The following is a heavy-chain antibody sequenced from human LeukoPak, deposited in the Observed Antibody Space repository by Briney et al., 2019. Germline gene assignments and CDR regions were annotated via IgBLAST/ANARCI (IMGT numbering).Heavy chain of an antibody. V-gene: IGHV4-4*07. J-gene: IGHJ3*02. CDR2: VYTSGST. CDR3: ARLITGTTTAFDI. D-gene: IGHD1-7*01. Sequence: PSETLSLTCTVSGGSISSGYYWTWIRQPAGKGLEWIGRVYTSGSTHYNPSLKTRLTMSVDTSKNQFSLKLSSVTAADTAVYYCARLITGTTTAFDIWGQGTMVTVSS. CDR1: GGSISSGYY.